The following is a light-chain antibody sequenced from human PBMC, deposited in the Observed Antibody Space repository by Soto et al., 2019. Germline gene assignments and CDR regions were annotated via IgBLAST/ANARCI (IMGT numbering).Light chain of an antibody. CDR3: QQLSNWPSIT. V-gene: IGKV3-11*01. CDR2: DAS. Sequence: EIVLTQSPATLSLSPGERATLSCRASQSVSSYLAWYQQKPGQAPRLLIYDASNRATGIPARFSGSGSGTDFTLTISSLVPEDFAVYYCQQLSNWPSITFGQGTRLEIK. J-gene: IGKJ5*01. CDR1: QSVSSY.